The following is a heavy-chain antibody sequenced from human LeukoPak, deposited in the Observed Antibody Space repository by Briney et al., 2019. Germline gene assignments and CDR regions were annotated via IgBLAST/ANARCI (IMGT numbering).Heavy chain of an antibody. CDR2: IYPGDSDT. Sequence: GESLKIPCKGSGYSFTSYWIGWVRQMPGKGLEWMGIIYPGDSDTRYSPSFQGQVTISADKSISTAYLQWSSLKASDTAMYYCATPTMYSGSYFEAFDIWGQGTMVTVSS. CDR3: ATPTMYSGSYFEAFDI. V-gene: IGHV5-51*01. D-gene: IGHD1-26*01. CDR1: GYSFTSYW. J-gene: IGHJ3*02.